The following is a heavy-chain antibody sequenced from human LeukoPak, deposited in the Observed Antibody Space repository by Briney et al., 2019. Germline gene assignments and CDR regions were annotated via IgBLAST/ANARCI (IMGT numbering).Heavy chain of an antibody. CDR1: GYTLTELS. D-gene: IGHD3-3*01. V-gene: IGHV1-24*01. CDR2: FDPEDGET. J-gene: IGHJ3*02. CDR3: ATETYYDFWSGYYTDAFDI. Sequence: ASVKVSCKVSGYTLTELSMYWVRQAPGKGLEWMGGFDPEDGETIYAQKFQGRVTMTEDTSTDTAYMELSSLRSEDTAVYYCATETYYDFWSGYYTDAFDIWGQGTMVTVSS.